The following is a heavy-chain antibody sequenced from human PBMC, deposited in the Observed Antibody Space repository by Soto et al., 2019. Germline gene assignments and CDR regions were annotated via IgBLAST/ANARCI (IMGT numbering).Heavy chain of an antibody. CDR1: GGSISSYY. D-gene: IGHD3-10*01. Sequence: PSETLSLTCTVSGGSISSYYWSWIRQPPGKGLEWIGYIYYSGSTNYNPSLKSRVTISVDTSKNQFSLKLSSVTAADTAVYYCARTSTARDYYGSGSYYNYFDYWGQGTLVTGSS. CDR3: ARTSTARDYYGSGSYYNYFDY. V-gene: IGHV4-59*08. J-gene: IGHJ4*02. CDR2: IYYSGST.